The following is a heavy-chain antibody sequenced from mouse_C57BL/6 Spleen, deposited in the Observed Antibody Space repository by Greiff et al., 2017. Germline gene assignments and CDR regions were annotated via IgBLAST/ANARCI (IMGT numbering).Heavy chain of an antibody. Sequence: VQLQQSGAELVRPGASVKLSCTASGFNIKDDYMHWVKQRPEQGLEWIGWIDPENGDTEYASKFQGKATITADTSSNTAYLQLSSLTSEDTAVYYCTTFCSGYVGFAYWGQGTLVTVSA. V-gene: IGHV14-4*01. CDR3: TTFCSGYVGFAY. D-gene: IGHD3-2*02. J-gene: IGHJ3*01. CDR1: GFNIKDDY. CDR2: IDPENGDT.